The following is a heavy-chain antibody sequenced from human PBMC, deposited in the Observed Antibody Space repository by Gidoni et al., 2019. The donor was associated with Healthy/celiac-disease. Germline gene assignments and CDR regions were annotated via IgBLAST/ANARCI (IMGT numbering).Heavy chain of an antibody. CDR2: IIPILGIA. J-gene: IGHJ5*02. D-gene: IGHD3-22*01. CDR3: ARDLVGRHYYDSSGPPQIA. CDR1: GGTFSSST. V-gene: IGHV1-69*08. Sequence: QVQLVQSGAEVKKPGSSVKISCKASGGTFSSSTISWVRQAPGQGLEWMGRIIPILGIANYAQKFQGRVTITADKSTSTAYMELSSLRSEDTAVYYCARDLVGRHYYDSSGPPQIAWGQGTLVTVSS.